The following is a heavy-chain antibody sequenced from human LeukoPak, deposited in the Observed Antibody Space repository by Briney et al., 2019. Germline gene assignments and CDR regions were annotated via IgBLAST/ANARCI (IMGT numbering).Heavy chain of an antibody. CDR1: GYTFTGYY. V-gene: IGHV1-2*02. CDR2: INPKSGGT. J-gene: IGHJ5*02. Sequence: ASVKVSCKASGYTFTGYYMHWVRQAPGQGLEWMGWINPKSGGTNYAQNFQGRVTMTRDTSINTAYMDLSRLTFDDTAVYYCARVTANYASWLDPWGQGTLVTVSS. D-gene: IGHD2-2*01. CDR3: ARVTANYASWLDP.